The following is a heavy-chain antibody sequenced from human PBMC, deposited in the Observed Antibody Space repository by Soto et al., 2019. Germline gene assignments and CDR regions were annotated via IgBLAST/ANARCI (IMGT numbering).Heavy chain of an antibody. D-gene: IGHD3-9*01. CDR2: IYYSGST. CDR1: GGSISSGDYY. V-gene: IGHV4-30-4*01. CDR3: ARVKEYYDILTGYYPYYFDY. Sequence: SETLSLTCTVSGGSISSGDYYWSWIRQPPGKGLEWIGYIYYSGSTYYNPSLKSRVTISVDTSKNQFSLKPSSVTAADTAVYYCARVKEYYDILTGYYPYYFDYWGQGTLVTVSS. J-gene: IGHJ4*02.